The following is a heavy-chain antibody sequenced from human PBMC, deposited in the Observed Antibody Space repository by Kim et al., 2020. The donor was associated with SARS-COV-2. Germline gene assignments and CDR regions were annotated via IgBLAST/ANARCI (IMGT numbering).Heavy chain of an antibody. V-gene: IGHV1-69*13. CDR2: IIPIFGTA. D-gene: IGHD6-13*01. Sequence: SVKVSCKASGGTFSSYAISWVRQAPGQGLEWMGGIIPIFGTANYAQKFQGRVTITADESTSTAYMELSSLRSEDTAVYYCARVVEYSSSWKHRFDPWGQGTLVTVSS. CDR1: GGTFSSYA. CDR3: ARVVEYSSSWKHRFDP. J-gene: IGHJ5*02.